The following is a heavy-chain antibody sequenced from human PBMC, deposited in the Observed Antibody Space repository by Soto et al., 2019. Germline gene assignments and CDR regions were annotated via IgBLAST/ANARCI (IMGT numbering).Heavy chain of an antibody. CDR1: GYTFTSYD. V-gene: IGHV1-8*01. Sequence: ASVKVSCKTSGYTFTSYDINWVRRAPGQGLEWVGWMNTNSDDTRSAQKFRGRLTLTRDKSMRAVYMKLSNLRPDDTAVYYCAREWSAAGHFYGMDAWGQGTTVTVSS. D-gene: IGHD6-13*01. CDR3: AREWSAAGHFYGMDA. CDR2: MNTNSDDT. J-gene: IGHJ6*02.